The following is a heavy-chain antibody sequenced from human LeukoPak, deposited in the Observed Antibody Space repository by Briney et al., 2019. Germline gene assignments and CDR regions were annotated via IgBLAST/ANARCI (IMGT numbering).Heavy chain of an antibody. CDR3: ARHRRRSIIGTASSRGFDS. D-gene: IGHD3-10*01. CDR2: IYPGDSDT. J-gene: IGHJ4*02. Sequence: GESLKISCKGSGYSFASHWIGWVRQMPGKGLEWMGIIYPGDSDTRYSPSFQGQVTISADKSINTAYLQWSSLKASDTAMYYCARHRRRSIIGTASSRGFDSWGQGTLVTVSS. V-gene: IGHV5-51*01. CDR1: GYSFASHW.